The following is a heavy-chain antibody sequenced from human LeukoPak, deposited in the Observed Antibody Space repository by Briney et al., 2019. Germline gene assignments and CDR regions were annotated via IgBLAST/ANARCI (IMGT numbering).Heavy chain of an antibody. CDR3: ARGYQGFWRPYYYYYMDV. V-gene: IGHV4-34*01. D-gene: IGHD3-3*01. J-gene: IGHJ6*03. CDR1: GGSFSGYY. Sequence: KPSETLSLTCAVYGGSFSGYYWSWIRQPPGKGLEWIGEINHSGSTNYNPSLKSRVTISVDTSKNQFSLKLSSVTAADTAVYYCARGYQGFWRPYYYYYMDVWGKGTTVTVSS. CDR2: INHSGST.